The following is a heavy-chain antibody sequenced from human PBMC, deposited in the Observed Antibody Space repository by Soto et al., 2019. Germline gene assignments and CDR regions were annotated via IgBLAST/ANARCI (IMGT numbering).Heavy chain of an antibody. Sequence: SLRLSCAASGFTFSSYAMSWVRQAPGKGLEWVSAISGSGGSTYYADSVKGRFTISRDNSKNTLYLQMNSLRAEDTAVYYCAKDEPYSSGWNRYYFDYWGQGTLVTVSA. CDR3: AKDEPYSSGWNRYYFDY. J-gene: IGHJ4*02. D-gene: IGHD6-19*01. CDR2: ISGSGGST. V-gene: IGHV3-23*01. CDR1: GFTFSSYA.